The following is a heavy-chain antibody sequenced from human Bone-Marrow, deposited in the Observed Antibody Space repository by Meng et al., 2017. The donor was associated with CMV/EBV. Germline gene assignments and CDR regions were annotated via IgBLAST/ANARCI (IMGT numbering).Heavy chain of an antibody. J-gene: IGHJ4*02. D-gene: IGHD2-21*01. Sequence: GESLKISCKGSGYSFTSYWIGWVRQMPGKGLEWMGIIYPGDSETRYSPSFQGQVTISADESISTAYLQWSSLKASDTGMYYWASRPGQSHIPDDWGQGTLVTVSS. CDR2: IYPGDSET. CDR3: ASRPGQSHIPDD. CDR1: GYSFTSYW. V-gene: IGHV5-51*01.